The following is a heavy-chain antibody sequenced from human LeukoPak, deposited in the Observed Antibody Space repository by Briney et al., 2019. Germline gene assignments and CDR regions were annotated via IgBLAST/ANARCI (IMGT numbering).Heavy chain of an antibody. CDR1: GFTFSTYW. V-gene: IGHV3-7*01. D-gene: IGHD5-12*01. CDR2: IKQDGSEK. J-gene: IGHJ4*02. CDR3: ARDPGSGYEEHFDY. Sequence: PGGSLRLSCAASGFTFSTYWMSWVRQAPGKGLEWVANIKQDGSEKDYVDSVKGRFTISRDNAKNSLYLQLNSLRAEDTAVYYCARDPGSGYEEHFDYWGQGTLVTVSS.